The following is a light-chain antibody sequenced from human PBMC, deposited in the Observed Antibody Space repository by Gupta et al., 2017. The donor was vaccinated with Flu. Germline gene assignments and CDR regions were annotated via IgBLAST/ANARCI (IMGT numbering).Light chain of an antibody. CDR2: GKN. CDR1: SLRSYY. CDR3: NSRDSSGNLMGV. V-gene: IGLV3-19*01. Sequence: SSELTQDPAVSVALGQTVRITCPGDSLRSYYASWYQQKPGQAPVLVIYGKNNRPSGIPDRFSGSSSGNTASLTITGAQAEDEADYYCNSRDSSGNLMGVFGGGTKLTVL. J-gene: IGLJ2*01.